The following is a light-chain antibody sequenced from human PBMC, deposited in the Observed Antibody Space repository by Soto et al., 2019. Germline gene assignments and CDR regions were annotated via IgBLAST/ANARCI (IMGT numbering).Light chain of an antibody. CDR3: QSYHSGNVV. J-gene: IGLJ2*01. CDR2: EDN. Sequence: LTQPASVSGSPGQSITISCTRSSGSIASNYVQWYQQRPGSAPTPVIYEDNERPSGVPDRFSGSIDSSSNSASLTISGLKTDDEADYYCQSYHSGNVVFGGGTQLTVL. CDR1: SGSIASNY. V-gene: IGLV6-57*03.